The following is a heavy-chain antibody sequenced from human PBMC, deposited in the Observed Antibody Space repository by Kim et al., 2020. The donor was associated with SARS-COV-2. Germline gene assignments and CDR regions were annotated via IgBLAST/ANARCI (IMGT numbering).Heavy chain of an antibody. CDR3: AREAGIGLQFTY. Sequence: SVKVSCKASGGTFSSYAISWVRQAPGQGLEWMGGIIPIFGTANYAQKFQGRVTITADESTSTAYMELSSLRSEDTAVYYCAREAGIGLQFTYWGQGTLVTVSS. CDR1: GGTFSSYA. J-gene: IGHJ4*02. CDR2: IIPIFGTA. V-gene: IGHV1-69*13. D-gene: IGHD6-13*01.